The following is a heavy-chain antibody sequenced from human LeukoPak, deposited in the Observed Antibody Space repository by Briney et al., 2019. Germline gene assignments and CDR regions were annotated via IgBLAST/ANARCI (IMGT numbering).Heavy chain of an antibody. J-gene: IGHJ4*02. CDR2: INHGGST. CDR3: ARADERGYCSGGSCHYFDY. D-gene: IGHD2-15*01. V-gene: IGHV4-34*01. Sequence: SETLSLTCAVYGGSFSGYYWSWIRQPPGKGLEWIGEINHGGSTNYNPSLKSRVTISVDTSKNQFSLKLSSVTAADTAVYYCARADERGYCSGGSCHYFDYWGQGTLVTVSS. CDR1: GGSFSGYY.